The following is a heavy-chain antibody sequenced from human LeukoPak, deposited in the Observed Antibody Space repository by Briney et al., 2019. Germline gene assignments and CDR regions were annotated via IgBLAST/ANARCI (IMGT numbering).Heavy chain of an antibody. CDR3: ARGGDYYGSGNYFDY. D-gene: IGHD3-10*01. V-gene: IGHV4-30-2*01. CDR2: IYHSGST. J-gene: IGHJ4*02. CDR1: GGSISSGGYS. Sequence: PSQTLSLTCAVSGGSISSGGYSWSWLRQPPGKGLEWIGYIYHSGSTYYNPSLKSRVTISVDRSKNQFSLKLSSVTAADTAVYYCARGGDYYGSGNYFDYWGQGTLVTVSS.